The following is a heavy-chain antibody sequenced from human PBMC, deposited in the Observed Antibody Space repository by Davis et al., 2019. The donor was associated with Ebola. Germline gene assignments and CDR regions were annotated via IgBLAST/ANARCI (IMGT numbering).Heavy chain of an antibody. CDR1: GFIFSNCA. V-gene: IGHV3-23*01. D-gene: IGHD2-2*01. CDR2: IGTGHDT. CDR3: ARGLIGTKGDLREGY. J-gene: IGHJ4*02. Sequence: GGSLRLSCAASGFIFSNCAMYWVRQAPGKGLEWVSIIGTGHDTYYADSVKGRFTISRDNSKNTLYLQMNSLRAEDTAVYYCARGLIGTKGDLREGYWGQGTLVTVSS.